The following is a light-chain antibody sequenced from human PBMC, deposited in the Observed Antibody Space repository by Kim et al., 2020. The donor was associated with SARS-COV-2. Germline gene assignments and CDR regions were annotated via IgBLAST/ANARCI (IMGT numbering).Light chain of an antibody. Sequence: VSPGEGVTLSCRADQSVSNNLAWYQQQPGQAPRLLIHGASTRAAGIPATFNGSGSGTEFTLTISSLQPEDSAVYYCQQYNDWPLITFGGGTKLEI. CDR1: QSVSNN. V-gene: IGKV3-15*01. CDR3: QQYNDWPLIT. J-gene: IGKJ4*01. CDR2: GAS.